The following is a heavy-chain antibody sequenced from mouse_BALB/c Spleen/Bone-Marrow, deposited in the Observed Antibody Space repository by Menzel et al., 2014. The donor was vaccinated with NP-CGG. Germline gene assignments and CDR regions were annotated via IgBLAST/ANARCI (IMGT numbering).Heavy chain of an antibody. CDR2: ISSGSSTI. CDR3: ARGGNYAWFAY. CDR1: GFTFSSFG. D-gene: IGHD2-1*01. J-gene: IGHJ3*01. V-gene: IGHV5-17*02. Sequence: LVESGGGLVQPGGSRKLSCAASGFTFSSFGMHWVRQAPEKGLEWVAYISSGSSTIYYADTVKGRFTISRDNPKNTLFLQMTSLRSEDTAVYYCARGGNYAWFAYWGQGTLVTVSA.